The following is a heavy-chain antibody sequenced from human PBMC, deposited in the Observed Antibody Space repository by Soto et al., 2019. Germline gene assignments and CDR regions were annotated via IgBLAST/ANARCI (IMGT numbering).Heavy chain of an antibody. CDR3: ARGHYDFWSGYFATIDY. CDR1: GGSISSYY. V-gene: IGHV4-59*08. Sequence: ETLSLTCTVSGGSISSYYWSWIRQPPGKGLEWIGYIHYSGSTKYNPSLKSRVTISADTSKNQFSLKLSSVTAADTAVYYCARGHYDFWSGYFATIDYWGQGTLDTVSS. D-gene: IGHD3-3*01. J-gene: IGHJ4*02. CDR2: IHYSGST.